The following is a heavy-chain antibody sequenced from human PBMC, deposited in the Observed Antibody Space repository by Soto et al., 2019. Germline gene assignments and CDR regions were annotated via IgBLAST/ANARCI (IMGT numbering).Heavy chain of an antibody. CDR1: EFTVSSHY. D-gene: IGHD6-13*01. CDR3: ARLAPIAAAGTDY. CDR2: IYSGGST. Sequence: EVQLVESGGGLVQPGGSLRLSCAASEFTVSSHYMSWVRQAPGKGLEWVSVIYSGGSTYYADSVKGRFTISRDNSKNTLYLQMNSLRAEDTAVYYCARLAPIAAAGTDYWGQGTLVTVSS. V-gene: IGHV3-66*01. J-gene: IGHJ4*02.